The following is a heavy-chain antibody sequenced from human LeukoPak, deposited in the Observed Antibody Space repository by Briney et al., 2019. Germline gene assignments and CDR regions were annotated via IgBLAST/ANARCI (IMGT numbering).Heavy chain of an antibody. CDR3: ARDGYGNYDFWSGSYYYYYMDV. V-gene: IGHV1-18*01. CDR1: VYTFTRYG. D-gene: IGHD3-3*01. J-gene: IGHJ6*03. CDR2: ISAYNCNT. Sequence: ASVKVSCKSSVYTFTRYGISWVRQAPGQGLEWVGWISAYNCNTNYAQKLQGRLTLTTDTPPRTAYMEPRSLRSDDTAVYYCARDGYGNYDFWSGSYYYYYMDVWGKGTTVTVSS.